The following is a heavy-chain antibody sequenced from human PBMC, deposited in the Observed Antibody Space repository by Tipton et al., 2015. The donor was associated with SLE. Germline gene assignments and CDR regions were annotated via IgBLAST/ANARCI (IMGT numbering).Heavy chain of an antibody. J-gene: IGHJ4*02. D-gene: IGHD6-19*01. CDR2: ISFSGST. V-gene: IGHV4-59*08. CDR3: ARTQWLDNCFDY. CDR1: GGSISSYD. Sequence: TLSLTCTVSGGSISSYDWSWIRQSPGKGLEWIGYISFSGSTNYNPSLRSRVTMSVDTSKNQFSLMLSSVTAADTAVYFCARTQWLDNCFDYWGQGTLVTVSS.